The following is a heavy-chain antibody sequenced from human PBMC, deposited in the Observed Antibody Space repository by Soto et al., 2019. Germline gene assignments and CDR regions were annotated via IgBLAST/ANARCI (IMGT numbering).Heavy chain of an antibody. J-gene: IGHJ4*02. CDR3: ARSYCTNSVCYDY. D-gene: IGHD2-8*01. V-gene: IGHV1-18*01. CDR1: GYTFTTYG. CDR2: ISTYNGNT. Sequence: QVQLVQSGAEVKKPGASVKVSCKASGYTFTTYGISWVRQAPGQGLEWMGWISTYNGNTNYAQKLQGRVTMTTDTSTSTADMELSSLRSDDTAVYSCARSYCTNSVCYDYWGQGTLVTVSS.